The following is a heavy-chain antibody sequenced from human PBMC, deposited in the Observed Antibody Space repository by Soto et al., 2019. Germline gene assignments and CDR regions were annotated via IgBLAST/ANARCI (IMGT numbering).Heavy chain of an antibody. D-gene: IGHD3-10*01. Sequence: QVQLVQSGAEVKKPGSSVKVSCKASGGTFSSYAISWVRQAPGQGLEWMGGIMPIFGTANYAQKFQGRVTITADESTSTAYMELSSLRSEDTAVYYCAPVRLPGYGSGSSCLVDLYYYYGMDVWGQGTTVTVSS. CDR2: IMPIFGTA. J-gene: IGHJ6*02. V-gene: IGHV1-69*01. CDR3: APVRLPGYGSGSSCLVDLYYYYGMDV. CDR1: GGTFSSYA.